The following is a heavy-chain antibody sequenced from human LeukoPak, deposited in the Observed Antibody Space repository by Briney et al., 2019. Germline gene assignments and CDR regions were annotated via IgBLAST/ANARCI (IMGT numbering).Heavy chain of an antibody. CDR3: ARHFDHVGSGIYEY. CDR1: GGSISSYY. CDR2: IYYSGYT. Sequence: SETLSLTCTVSGGSISSYYWSWIRQPPGKGLEWIGYIYYSGYTNYNPSLKSRVTISVDTSNNQFSLKLSSVTAADTAVYYCARHFDHVGSGIYEYWGQGTLVTVSS. D-gene: IGHD3-10*01. J-gene: IGHJ4*02. V-gene: IGHV4-59*08.